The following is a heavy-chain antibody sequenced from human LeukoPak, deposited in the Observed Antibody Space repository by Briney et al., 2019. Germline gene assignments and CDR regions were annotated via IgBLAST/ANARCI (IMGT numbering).Heavy chain of an antibody. Sequence: GGSLRLSCAASGFTFSSYAMHGVRQAPGKGLEYVSAISSNGGSTYYANSVKGRFTISRDNSKNTLYLQMGSLRAEDMAVYYCARNYYGSGSYGAEYFQHWGQGTLVTVSS. CDR2: ISSNGGST. D-gene: IGHD3-10*01. CDR1: GFTFSSYA. CDR3: ARNYYGSGSYGAEYFQH. V-gene: IGHV3-64*01. J-gene: IGHJ1*01.